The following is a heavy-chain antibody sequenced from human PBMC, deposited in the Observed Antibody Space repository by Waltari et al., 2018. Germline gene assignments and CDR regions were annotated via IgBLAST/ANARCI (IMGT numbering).Heavy chain of an antibody. J-gene: IGHJ2*01. CDR3: ARRTAASGHWYFDL. Sequence: QVQLQQWGAGLLRPSETLSLTFGVNGGSFSGYHWSWFRQSPGRGLEWIGEVNHDGNTNYNPSLKSRVTILVDMSKNQFFLKLTSVTAAETAVYYCARRTAASGHWYFDLWGRGTLVTVSS. V-gene: IGHV4-34*02. CDR2: VNHDGNT. D-gene: IGHD6-13*01. CDR1: GGSFSGYH.